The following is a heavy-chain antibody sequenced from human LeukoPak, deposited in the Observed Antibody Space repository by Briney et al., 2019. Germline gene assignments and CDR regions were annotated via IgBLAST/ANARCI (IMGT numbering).Heavy chain of an antibody. CDR1: GFTFSSIW. J-gene: IGHJ6*02. V-gene: IGHV3-7*02. D-gene: IGHD3-16*01. Sequence: GGSLRLSCAASGFTFSSIWMSWVRQAPGKGLEWVANIKHDGSETNYVDSVKGRFTISRDNAKNSLHLQMNSLRVEDTAVYYCAKNGGPHGMDVWGQGTTVTVSS. CDR3: AKNGGPHGMDV. CDR2: IKHDGSET.